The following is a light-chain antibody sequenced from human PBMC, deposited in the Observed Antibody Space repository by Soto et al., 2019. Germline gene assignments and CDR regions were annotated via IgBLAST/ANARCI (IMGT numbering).Light chain of an antibody. CDR1: QSLLQSNGYNY. Sequence: DIVMTQSPLSLAVTPGEPASISCRTSQSLLQSNGYNYLDWFLPKPGQSPQLLIYLGSNRASGVPDRFSGSGSGKDFTLKISRVEAEDVGVYYCMEALQAPFTCGTGTKVDIK. CDR2: LGS. J-gene: IGKJ3*01. V-gene: IGKV2-28*01. CDR3: MEALQAPFT.